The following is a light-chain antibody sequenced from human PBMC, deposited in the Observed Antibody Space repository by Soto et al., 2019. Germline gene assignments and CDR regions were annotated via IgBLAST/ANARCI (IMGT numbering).Light chain of an antibody. J-gene: IGKJ5*01. CDR3: QQYDNLPIT. Sequence: DIQMTQSPSTLSSCVGDRVTITCRASQSITGWLAWYQQKPGKAPKLLIYDASNLETGVPSRFSGSGSGTDFTFTISSLQPEDIATYYCQQYDNLPITFGQGTRLEIK. CDR2: DAS. V-gene: IGKV1-33*01. CDR1: QSITGW.